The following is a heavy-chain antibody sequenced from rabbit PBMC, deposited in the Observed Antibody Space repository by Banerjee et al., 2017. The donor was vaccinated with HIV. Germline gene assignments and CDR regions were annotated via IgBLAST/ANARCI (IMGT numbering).Heavy chain of an antibody. Sequence: QEQLEESGGGLVQPEGSLTLTCKASGLDFSGSYWIWGGRPAPGKGMELVACIYTGGSGSTAYDNWAKGRFIISKTSSTTVTLQMTRLTVADTATDLCARELAGVIGWNFNLRGQGTLVTVS. CDR3: ARELAGVIGWNFNL. D-gene: IGHD4-1*01. V-gene: IGHV1S45*01. J-gene: IGHJ4*01. CDR2: IYTGGSGST. CDR1: GLDFSGSYW.